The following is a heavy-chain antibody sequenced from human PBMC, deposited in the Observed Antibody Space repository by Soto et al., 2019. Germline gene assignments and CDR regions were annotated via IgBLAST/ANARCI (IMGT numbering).Heavy chain of an antibody. J-gene: IGHJ4*02. Sequence: GGSLRLSCAASGFTFSSYEMNWVRQAPGKGLEWVSYISSSGSTIYYADSVKGRFTISRDNAKNSLYLQMNSLRAEDTAVYYCARVIVVYANYWGQGTLVTVSS. V-gene: IGHV3-48*03. CDR1: GFTFSSYE. CDR3: ARVIVVYANY. CDR2: ISSSGSTI. D-gene: IGHD2-8*02.